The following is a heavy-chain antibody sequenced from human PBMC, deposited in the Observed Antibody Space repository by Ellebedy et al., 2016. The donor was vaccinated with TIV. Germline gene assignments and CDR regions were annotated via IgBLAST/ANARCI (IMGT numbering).Heavy chain of an antibody. Sequence: GGSLRLXXAASGFTFSRYGMHWVRQAPGKGLEWVTVISYDGSNKYYADSVKGRFTISRDNSKNTLYLQMNSLRAEDTAVYYCAKEMAAGNPLYYYGMDVWGQGTTVTVSS. J-gene: IGHJ6*02. D-gene: IGHD6-13*01. CDR2: ISYDGSNK. V-gene: IGHV3-30*18. CDR3: AKEMAAGNPLYYYGMDV. CDR1: GFTFSRYG.